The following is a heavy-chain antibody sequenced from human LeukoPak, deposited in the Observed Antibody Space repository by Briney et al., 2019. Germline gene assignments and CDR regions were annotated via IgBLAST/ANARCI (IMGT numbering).Heavy chain of an antibody. Sequence: HAGGSLRLSCAASGFTFSSYGMHWVRQAPGKGLDWVAFIHHDGSNKYYADSVRGRFTISRDNSKNTLYLQMNSLRAEDTAVYYCARGAKRWLPFDYWGQGTLVTVSS. CDR3: ARGAKRWLPFDY. CDR2: IHHDGSNK. CDR1: GFTFSSYG. D-gene: IGHD5-24*01. J-gene: IGHJ4*02. V-gene: IGHV3-30*02.